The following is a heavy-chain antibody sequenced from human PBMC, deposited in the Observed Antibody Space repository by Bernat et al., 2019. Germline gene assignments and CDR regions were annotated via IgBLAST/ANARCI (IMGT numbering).Heavy chain of an antibody. D-gene: IGHD6-19*01. CDR1: GFTFSSYW. CDR3: ARGSVAGPYY. Sequence: EVQLVESGGDLVQPGGSLRLSCAASGFTFSSYWMHWVRQAPGMGLVWVSRIESDGISTTYADVVKGRITHSRDKPKNTPVLEKNSLGAQGTAVYYCARGSVAGPYYLGQGTLVTVSS. J-gene: IGHJ4*02. V-gene: IGHV3-74*01. CDR2: IESDGIST.